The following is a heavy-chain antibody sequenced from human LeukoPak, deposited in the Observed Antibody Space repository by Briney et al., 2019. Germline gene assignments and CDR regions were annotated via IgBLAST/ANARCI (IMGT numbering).Heavy chain of an antibody. CDR2: IYTSGST. J-gene: IGHJ6*03. CDR3: AREDCSSTSCYGPAGHYYYYYYMDV. Sequence: SQTLSLTCTVSGGSISSGSYYWSWIRQPAGKGLEWIGRIYTSGSTNYNPSLKSRVTISVDTSKNQFSLKLSSVTAADTAVYYCAREDCSSTSCYGPAGHYYYYYYMDVWGKGTTVTVSS. CDR1: GGSISSGSYY. V-gene: IGHV4-61*02. D-gene: IGHD2-2*01.